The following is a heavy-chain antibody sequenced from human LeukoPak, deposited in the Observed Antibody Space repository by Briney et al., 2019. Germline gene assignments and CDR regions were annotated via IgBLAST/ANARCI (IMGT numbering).Heavy chain of an antibody. J-gene: IGHJ3*02. CDR3: ARVFGGPLDDAFDI. D-gene: IGHD3-10*01. V-gene: IGHV1-2*02. CDR1: GYTFIDYY. CDR2: INPNNGGT. Sequence: GASVKVSCKASGYTFIDYYMHWVRQAPGQGLEWMGWINPNNGGTNFAQKFQGRVTMTRDTSISTAYMELSRLKSDDTAVYYCARVFGGPLDDAFDIWGQGTMVTVSS.